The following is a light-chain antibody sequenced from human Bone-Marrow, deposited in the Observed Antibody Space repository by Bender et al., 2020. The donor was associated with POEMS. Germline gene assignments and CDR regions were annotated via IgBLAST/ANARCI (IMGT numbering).Light chain of an antibody. CDR3: ETWDDSMSGPGV. CDR2: RNN. V-gene: IGLV1-47*01. CDR1: SSNIGNYG. Sequence: QSVLTQPPSASGTPGQRVTISCSGSSSNIGNYGVNWYQQLPGTAPQLLIYRNNLRPSGVPERFSGSNFGSAAYLAISGLRTEDEAVYFCETWDDSMSGPGVFGGGTKLTVL. J-gene: IGLJ3*02.